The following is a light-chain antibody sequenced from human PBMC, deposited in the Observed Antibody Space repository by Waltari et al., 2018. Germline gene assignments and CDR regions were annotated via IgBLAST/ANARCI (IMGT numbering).Light chain of an antibody. J-gene: IGLJ2*01. CDR3: LLFYSGPRV. V-gene: IGLV7-46*01. Sequence: QAVVTQEPSLTVSPGETVTLTCGPSTGAVTSGHNPYSFQQTPGQAPRTLVFDPNIKHSGTPARFSGSLLGGKAALTLSGAQPDDEAEYYCLLFYSGPRVFGGGTKLTVL. CDR1: TGAVTSGHN. CDR2: DPN.